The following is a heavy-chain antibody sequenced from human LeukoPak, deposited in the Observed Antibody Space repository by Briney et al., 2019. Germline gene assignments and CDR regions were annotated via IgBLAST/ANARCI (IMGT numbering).Heavy chain of an antibody. V-gene: IGHV3-21*06. CDR3: ASEDYYDSSAYYYRNFQH. CDR1: GFTFSAYS. D-gene: IGHD3-22*01. CDR2: ISSGSSYI. J-gene: IGHJ1*01. Sequence: GGSLRLSCAASGFTFSAYSLNWVRQAPGKGLEWVSSISSGSSYIFYEDSVKGRFTISRDNAKNSLYLQMNSLRAEDTAVYYCASEDYYDSSAYYYRNFQHWGQGTLVTVSS.